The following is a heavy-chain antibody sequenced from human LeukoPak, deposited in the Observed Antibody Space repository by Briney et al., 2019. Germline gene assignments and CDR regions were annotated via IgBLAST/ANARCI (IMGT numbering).Heavy chain of an antibody. D-gene: IGHD3-22*01. CDR2: IRTYNGNT. CDR3: ARGPGGRSGFHPLEDHYYYYYMDV. V-gene: IGHV1-18*01. J-gene: IGHJ6*03. CDR1: GSSFTSNG. Sequence: ASVKVSCKASGSSFTSNGINWVRQAPGQGLEWMGWIRTYNGNTNYAQKLQGRVTMTTDTSTRTAYMELRSLRSDDTAVYYCARGPGGRSGFHPLEDHYYYYYMDVWGKGTTVTVSS.